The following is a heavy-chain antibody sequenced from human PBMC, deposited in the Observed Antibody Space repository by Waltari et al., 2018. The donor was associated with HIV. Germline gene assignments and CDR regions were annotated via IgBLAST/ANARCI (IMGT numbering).Heavy chain of an antibody. Sequence: QAQLIQSGPEAKKPGASVQVSCQASGFDFRSSGVNWVRRTPGQGFEWLGWINAYSHNRNYTEGRITLTTNTSSNTATLELRSLRPDDTGTYYCARVRGAKWPASYYGMDVWGQGTAVSVSS. CDR2: INAYSHNR. CDR1: GFDFRSSG. V-gene: IGHV1-18*01. CDR3: ARVRGAKWPASYYGMDV. D-gene: IGHD5-12*01. J-gene: IGHJ6*02.